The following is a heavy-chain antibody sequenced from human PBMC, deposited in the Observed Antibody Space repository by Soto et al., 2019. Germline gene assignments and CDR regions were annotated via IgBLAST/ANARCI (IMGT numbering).Heavy chain of an antibody. CDR2: IHGDGGKI. D-gene: IGHD5-18*01. Sequence: GGSPRIARSGPGFMFCAHWIGWGPQAPGKGREWVGKIHGDGGKIYYVDSVKGRFTISRDIAKRSLYLQMNSLRAEDTAVYYCARDFYGGYTYGPGDYWGQGALVTVSS. CDR3: ARDFYGGYTYGPGDY. V-gene: IGHV3-7*01. CDR1: GFMFCAHW. J-gene: IGHJ4*02.